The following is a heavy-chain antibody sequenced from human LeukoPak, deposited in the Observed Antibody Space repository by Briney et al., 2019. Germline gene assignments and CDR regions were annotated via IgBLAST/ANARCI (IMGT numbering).Heavy chain of an antibody. J-gene: IGHJ4*02. V-gene: IGHV3-23*01. CDR2: ISGSGGST. D-gene: IGHD4-23*01. Sequence: PGGSLRLSCAASGFTFSSYAMSWVRQAPGTGLEWVSAISGSGGSTYYADSVKGRFTIFRDNSKNTLYLQMNSLRAEDTAVYYCAKDRVYGGNSNFFDYWGQGTLVTVSS. CDR1: GFTFSSYA. CDR3: AKDRVYGGNSNFFDY.